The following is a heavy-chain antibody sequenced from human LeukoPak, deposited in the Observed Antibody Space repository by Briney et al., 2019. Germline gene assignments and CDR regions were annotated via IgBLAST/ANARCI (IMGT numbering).Heavy chain of an antibody. D-gene: IGHD6-6*01. V-gene: IGHV1-2*02. CDR2: INPNSGGT. CDR1: RPTFTGYY. Sequence: SLKPSCKAARPTFTGYYLFLVLHFFFFFFEWMGWINPNSGGTNYAQKFQGRVTMTRDTSISTAYMELSRLRSDDTAVYYCARSIAAAASFVFWGQGPLVTLSS. CDR3: ARSIAAAASFVF. J-gene: IGHJ4*02.